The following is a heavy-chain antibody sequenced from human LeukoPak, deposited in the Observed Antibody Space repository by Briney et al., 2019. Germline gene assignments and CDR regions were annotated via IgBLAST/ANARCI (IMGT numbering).Heavy chain of an antibody. D-gene: IGHD4-17*01. J-gene: IGHJ4*02. CDR3: ARVGGENYFDY. CDR2: IYSDNT. Sequence: PGGSLRLSCTVSGFTVSSNSMSWVRQAPGKGLEWVSFIYSDNTHYSDSVKGRFTISRDNSKNTLILQMGSLRAEDMAVYYCARVGGENYFDYWGQGTLVTVSS. V-gene: IGHV3-66*03. CDR1: GFTVSSNS.